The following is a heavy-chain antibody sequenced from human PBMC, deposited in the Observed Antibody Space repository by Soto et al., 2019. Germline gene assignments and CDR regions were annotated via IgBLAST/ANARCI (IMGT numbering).Heavy chain of an antibody. V-gene: IGHV1-69*02. J-gene: IGHJ6*04. CDR2: IIPVLDVT. Sequence: QAQLVQSGAEVKKPGSSVKVSCKDSGGTFNRETFSWVRQAPGQGLQWMGRIIPVLDVTEYPQNFQGRVTITADTSTSTVYLALSGLGSDDTAVYYCARGGKLGGDLDVWGKGTPVIVSS. CDR3: ARGGKLGGDLDV. D-gene: IGHD3-10*01. CDR1: GGTFNRET.